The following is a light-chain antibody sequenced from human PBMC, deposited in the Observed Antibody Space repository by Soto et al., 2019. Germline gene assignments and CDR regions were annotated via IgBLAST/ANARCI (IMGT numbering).Light chain of an antibody. V-gene: IGKV3-20*01. CDR1: QSVDSTF. J-gene: IGKJ1*01. CDR3: QQYMSSVT. Sequence: EIVLTXSPGSLSLSXXXXVTLSCRASQSVDSTFFAWYQKKPGQAPRLLIYGASKRDTGVPDRFSGSGSGTDFTLTISRLEPEDLAVYYCQQYMSSVTFGQGTKVEI. CDR2: GAS.